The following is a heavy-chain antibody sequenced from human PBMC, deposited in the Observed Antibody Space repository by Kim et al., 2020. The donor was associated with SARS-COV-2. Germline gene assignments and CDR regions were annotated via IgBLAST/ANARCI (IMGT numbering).Heavy chain of an antibody. CDR3: ARGPRRALLPFYSSSWTPQDWYFDL. Sequence: SETLSLTCAVYGGSFSGYYWSWIRQPPGKGLEWIGEINHSGSTNYNPSLKSRVTISVDTSKNQFSLKLSSVTAADTAVYYCARGPRRALLPFYSSSWTPQDWYFDLWGRGTLVTVSS. J-gene: IGHJ2*01. CDR2: INHSGST. CDR1: GGSFSGYY. V-gene: IGHV4-34*01. D-gene: IGHD6-13*01.